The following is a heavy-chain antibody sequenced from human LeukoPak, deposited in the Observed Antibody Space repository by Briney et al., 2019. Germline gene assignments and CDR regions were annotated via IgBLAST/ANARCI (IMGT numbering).Heavy chain of an antibody. CDR1: GYSFTSYW. J-gene: IGHJ6*02. CDR3: ARGEVGFYYYGMDV. D-gene: IGHD3-10*01. CDR2: IYSGGST. Sequence: GESLRISCKGSGYSFTSYWISWVRQAPGKGLEWVSVIYSGGSTYYADSVKGRFTISRHNSKNTLYLQMNSLRAEDTAVYYCARGEVGFYYYGMDVWGQGTTVTVSS. V-gene: IGHV3-53*04.